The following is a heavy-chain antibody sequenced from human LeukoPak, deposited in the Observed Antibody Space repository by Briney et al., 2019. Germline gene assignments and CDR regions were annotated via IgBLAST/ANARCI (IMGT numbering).Heavy chain of an antibody. V-gene: IGHV1-69*06. CDR2: IIPIFGTA. CDR1: GGTFSSYA. J-gene: IGHJ3*02. CDR3: ARDRRGYSAFDI. D-gene: IGHD3-22*01. Sequence: SVKVSCKASGGTFSSYAISWVRQAPGQGLEWMGGIIPIFGTANYAQKFQGRVTITADKSTSTAYMELSSLRSEDTAVYYCARDRRGYSAFDIWGQGTMVTVSS.